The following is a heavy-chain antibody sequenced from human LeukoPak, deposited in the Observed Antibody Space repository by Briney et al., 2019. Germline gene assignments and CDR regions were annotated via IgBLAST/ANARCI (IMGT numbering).Heavy chain of an antibody. CDR1: GFTVSINY. D-gene: IGHD3-10*01. Sequence: GGSLRLSCAASGFTVSINYMSWVRQAPGKGLEWVSVIYSGSSTYYADSVKGRFTISRDNSKNTLYLQMNSLRAEDTAVYYCARFYGSVLGFDPWGQGTLVTVSS. CDR2: IYSGSST. V-gene: IGHV3-66*02. CDR3: ARFYGSVLGFDP. J-gene: IGHJ5*02.